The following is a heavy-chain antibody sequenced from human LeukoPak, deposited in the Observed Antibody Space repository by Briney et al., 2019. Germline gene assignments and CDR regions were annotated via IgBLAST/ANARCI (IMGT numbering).Heavy chain of an antibody. Sequence: TSETLSLTCTVSGGSISSSGYYWGWIRQPPGKGLEWIGSIYYSGSTYYNPSLKSRVTISVDTSKNQFSLKLSSVTAADTAVYYCARDTYCGGDCYPFYYYYYYMDVWGKGTTVTVSS. V-gene: IGHV4-39*07. D-gene: IGHD2-21*02. CDR3: ARDTYCGGDCYPFYYYYYYMDV. J-gene: IGHJ6*03. CDR1: GGSISSSGYY. CDR2: IYYSGST.